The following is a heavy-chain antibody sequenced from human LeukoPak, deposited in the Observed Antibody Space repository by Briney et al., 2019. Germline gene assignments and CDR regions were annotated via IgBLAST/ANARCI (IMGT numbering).Heavy chain of an antibody. D-gene: IGHD1-7*01. J-gene: IGHJ4*02. Sequence: GGSLRLSCAASGFTFSSYSVNWVRRAPGKGLEWVSSISSSSYIYYADSVKGRFTISRDNAKNSLYLQMNSLRVEDTAVYYCARDRNYGYDYWGQGTLVTVSS. CDR2: ISSSSYI. CDR3: ARDRNYGYDY. CDR1: GFTFSSYS. V-gene: IGHV3-21*01.